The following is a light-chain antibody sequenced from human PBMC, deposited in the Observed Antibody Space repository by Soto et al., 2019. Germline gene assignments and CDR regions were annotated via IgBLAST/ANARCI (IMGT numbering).Light chain of an antibody. CDR1: SGDL. V-gene: IGLV2-23*02. CDR3: CSFAGDYSYV. Sequence: QSVLTQPASVSGSPGRSITISCTATSGDLVSWYQHHPGKAPKLIIYEVTKRPSGVSNRFSGSKSGNTASLTISGLQAEDEADYYCCSFAGDYSYVFGTGTKV. CDR2: EVT. J-gene: IGLJ1*01.